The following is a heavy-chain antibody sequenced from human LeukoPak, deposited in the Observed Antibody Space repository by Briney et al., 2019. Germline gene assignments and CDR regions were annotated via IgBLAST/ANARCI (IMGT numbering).Heavy chain of an antibody. CDR3: TTDSYYYSGYDFDY. J-gene: IGHJ4*02. CDR1: GFTFSSYS. CDR2: IKSKTDGGTT. D-gene: IGHD5-12*01. V-gene: IGHV3-15*01. Sequence: GGSLRLSCAASGFTFSSYSMNWVRQAPGKGLEWVGRIKSKTDGGTTDYAAPVKGRFTISRDDSKNTLYLQMNSLKTEDTAVYYCTTDSYYYSGYDFDYWGQGTLVTVSS.